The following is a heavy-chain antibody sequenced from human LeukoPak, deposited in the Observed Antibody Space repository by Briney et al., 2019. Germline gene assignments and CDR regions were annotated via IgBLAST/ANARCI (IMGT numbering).Heavy chain of an antibody. CDR2: MYYTGSS. Sequence: SETLSLTCTVSGGSISSTRYYWGWIRQPPGKGLDWIGSMYYTGSSYYNPSLKSRVTISADTSKNQFSLKLSSVTAADTAVYYCARGPAADAFDIWGQGTMVTVSS. J-gene: IGHJ3*02. D-gene: IGHD6-25*01. CDR3: ARGPAADAFDI. CDR1: GGSISSTRYY. V-gene: IGHV4-39*07.